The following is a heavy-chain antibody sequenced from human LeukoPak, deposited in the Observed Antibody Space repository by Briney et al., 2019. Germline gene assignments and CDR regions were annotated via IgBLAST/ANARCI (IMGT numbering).Heavy chain of an antibody. D-gene: IGHD3-10*01. V-gene: IGHV4-59*13. CDR1: GGSITSYY. CDR2: IYYTGST. CDR3: ARMSFYGSGTYSPLDY. Sequence: SETLSLTCTVSGGSITSYYWSWVRQPPGKRLELIGYIYYTGSTNYNPFLRSRATISVDTPKNQFSLKLSSVTAADTAVYFCARMSFYGSGTYSPLDYWGQGTLVTVSS. J-gene: IGHJ4*02.